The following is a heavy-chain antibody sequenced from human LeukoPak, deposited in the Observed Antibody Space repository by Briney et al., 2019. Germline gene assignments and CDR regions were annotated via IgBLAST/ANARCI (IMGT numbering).Heavy chain of an antibody. CDR2: IYYSGST. J-gene: IGHJ3*02. V-gene: IGHV4-39*01. CDR1: GGSISSSSYY. CDR3: ASPAYCGGDCYSHAFDI. D-gene: IGHD2-21*01. Sequence: SETLSLTCTVSGGSISSSSYYWGWIRQPPGKGLEWIGSIYYSGSTYYNPSLKSRVTISVDTSKNQFSLKLSSVTAADTAVYYCASPAYCGGDCYSHAFDIWGQGTMVTVSS.